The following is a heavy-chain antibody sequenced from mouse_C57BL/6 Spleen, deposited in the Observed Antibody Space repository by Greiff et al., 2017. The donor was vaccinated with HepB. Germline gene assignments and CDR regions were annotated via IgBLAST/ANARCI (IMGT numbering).Heavy chain of an antibody. CDR1: GYTFTSYG. Sequence: VQLQQSGAELARPGASVKLSCKASGYTFTSYGISWVKQRTGQGLEWIGEIYPRSGNTYYNEKFKGKATLTADKSSSTAYMELRSLTSEDSAVYFCARSDYYGNWFAYWGQGTLVTVSA. D-gene: IGHD1-1*01. V-gene: IGHV1-81*01. CDR2: IYPRSGNT. CDR3: ARSDYYGNWFAY. J-gene: IGHJ3*01.